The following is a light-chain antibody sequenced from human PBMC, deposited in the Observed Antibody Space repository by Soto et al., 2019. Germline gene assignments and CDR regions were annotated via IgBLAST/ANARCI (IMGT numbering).Light chain of an antibody. J-gene: IGLJ2*01. CDR1: SSNIGSNT. V-gene: IGLV1-44*01. CDR2: SNN. Sequence: QSVLTQPPSASGTPEQRVTISCSGSSSNIGSNTVNWYQQLPGTAPKLLFYSNNQRPSGVPDRFSGFKSGTSASLAISGLQSEDEVDYYCAAWDDSLNGLVFGGGTKLTVL. CDR3: AAWDDSLNGLV.